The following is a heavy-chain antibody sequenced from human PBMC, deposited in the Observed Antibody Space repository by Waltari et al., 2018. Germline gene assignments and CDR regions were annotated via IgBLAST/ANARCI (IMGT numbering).Heavy chain of an antibody. CDR2: IYHSGSP. CDR3: ASEPYYDFWSGYYTNLAPQANYFDY. V-gene: IGHV4-38-2*01. Sequence: QVQLQESGPGLVKPSETLSLTCAVSGYSISSGYYWGWIRQPPGKGLEWSVRIYHSGSPSYNPSLKRRVTISVDTSKTHFSLKLSSVTAADTAVYYCASEPYYDFWSGYYTNLAPQANYFDYWGQGTLVTVSS. J-gene: IGHJ4*02. D-gene: IGHD3-3*01. CDR1: GYSISSGYY.